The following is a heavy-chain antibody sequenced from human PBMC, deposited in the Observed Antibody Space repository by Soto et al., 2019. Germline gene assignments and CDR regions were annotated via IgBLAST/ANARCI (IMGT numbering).Heavy chain of an antibody. CDR1: GGSISSSNW. J-gene: IGHJ6*02. D-gene: IGHD6-13*01. V-gene: IGHV4-4*02. CDR3: ASIAAEGFYYYYGMDV. CDR2: IYHSGST. Sequence: SQTRSLSCAGSGGSISSSNWWSWDRQPPGKGLEWIGEIYHSGSTNYNPSLKSRVTISVDKSKNQFSLKLSSVTAADTAVYYCASIAAEGFYYYYGMDVWGQGTTVT.